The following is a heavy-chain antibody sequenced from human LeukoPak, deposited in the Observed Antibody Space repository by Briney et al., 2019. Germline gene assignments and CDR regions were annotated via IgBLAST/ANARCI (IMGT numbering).Heavy chain of an antibody. V-gene: IGHV1-8*01. D-gene: IGHD5-18*01. J-gene: IGHJ6*02. Sequence: GASVKVSCKASGYTFTSYDINWVRQATGQGLEWMGWMNPNSGNTAYAQKFQGRVTMTRITSISTAYMELSSLRSEDTAVYYCARVSLDTAMANYYYYGMDVWGQGTTATVSS. CDR3: ARVSLDTAMANYYYYGMDV. CDR1: GYTFTSYD. CDR2: MNPNSGNT.